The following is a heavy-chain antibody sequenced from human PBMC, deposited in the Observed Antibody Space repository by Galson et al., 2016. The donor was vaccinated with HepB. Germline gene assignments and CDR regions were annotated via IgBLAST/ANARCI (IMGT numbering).Heavy chain of an antibody. CDR3: ATSRGYSGYVRGENDYYYYGVAV. J-gene: IGHJ6*02. Sequence: SVKVSCKASGGTFTSYGFNWVRQAPGQGLEWMGGITPIYASTHYAQNFQGRVTITADKSTSTAYMELSSLRSEDSAVYHCATSRGYSGYVRGENDYYYYGVAVWGQGTTVTVSS. D-gene: IGHD5-12*01. V-gene: IGHV1-69*06. CDR2: ITPIYAST. CDR1: GGTFTSYG.